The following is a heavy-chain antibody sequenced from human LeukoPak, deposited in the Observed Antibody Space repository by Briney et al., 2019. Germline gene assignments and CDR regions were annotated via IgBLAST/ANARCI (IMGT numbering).Heavy chain of an antibody. V-gene: IGHV3-23*01. CDR3: AKHEGMTTVTHDAFDI. Sequence: GGSLRLSCAASGFTFSSYAMSWVRQAPGKGLEWVSAISGSGGSTYYADSVKGRFTISRDNSKNTLYLQMNSLRAEDTAVYYCAKHEGMTTVTHDAFDIWGQGTMVIVSS. CDR1: GFTFSSYA. D-gene: IGHD4-17*01. J-gene: IGHJ3*02. CDR2: ISGSGGST.